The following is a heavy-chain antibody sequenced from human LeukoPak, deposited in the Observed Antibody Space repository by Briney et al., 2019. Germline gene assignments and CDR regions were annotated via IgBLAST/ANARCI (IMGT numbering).Heavy chain of an antibody. D-gene: IGHD4-17*01. Sequence: SETLSLTCAVYGGSFSGYYWSWIRQPPGKGLEWIGEINHSGSTNYNPSLKSRVTISVDTSKNQFSLKLSSVTAADTAMYYCARGLHDYGDQRRFDYWGQGTLVTVSS. V-gene: IGHV4-34*01. J-gene: IGHJ4*02. CDR2: INHSGST. CDR1: GGSFSGYY. CDR3: ARGLHDYGDQRRFDY.